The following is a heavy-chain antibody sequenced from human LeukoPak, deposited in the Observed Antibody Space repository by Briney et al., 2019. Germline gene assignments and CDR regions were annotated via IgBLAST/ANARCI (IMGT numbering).Heavy chain of an antibody. V-gene: IGHV3-7*02. CDR2: IKEDGSEK. J-gene: IGHJ3*02. D-gene: IGHD3-22*01. CDR1: GFTISIFW. CDR3: ARGYYYDSSGPADAFDI. Sequence: PGGSLRLSCAASGFTISIFWMGWVRQAPGKGLEWVATIKEDGSEKYYVDSVKGRFTISRENAKNSLYLQMNSLRAGDTAVYYCARGYYYDSSGPADAFDIWGQGTMVTVSS.